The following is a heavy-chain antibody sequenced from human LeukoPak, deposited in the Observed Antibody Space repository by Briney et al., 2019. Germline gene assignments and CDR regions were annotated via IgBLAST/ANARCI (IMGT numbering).Heavy chain of an antibody. CDR1: GGTFSSYA. J-gene: IGHJ3*02. CDR2: IIPIFGTA. CDR3: ARDRRGIAVAPIDAFDI. D-gene: IGHD6-19*01. V-gene: IGHV1-69*01. Sequence: SVKVSCKASGGTFSSYAISWVRQAPGQGLEWMGGIIPIFGTANYAQKFQGRVTITADESTSTAYMELSSLRSEDTAVYYCARDRRGIAVAPIDAFDIWGQGTMVTVSS.